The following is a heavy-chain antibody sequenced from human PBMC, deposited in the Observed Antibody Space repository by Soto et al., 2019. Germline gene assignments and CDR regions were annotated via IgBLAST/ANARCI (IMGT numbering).Heavy chain of an antibody. V-gene: IGHV3-48*03. J-gene: IGHJ6*02. CDR1: GFTFSSYE. Sequence: PGGSLRLSCAASGFTFSSYEMNWVRQAPGKGLEWVSYISSSGSTIYYADSVKGRFTISRDNAKNSLYLQVNSLRAEDTAVYYCARITNMVRGAPSYGMDVWGQGTTVTVSS. CDR2: ISSSGSTI. D-gene: IGHD3-10*01. CDR3: ARITNMVRGAPSYGMDV.